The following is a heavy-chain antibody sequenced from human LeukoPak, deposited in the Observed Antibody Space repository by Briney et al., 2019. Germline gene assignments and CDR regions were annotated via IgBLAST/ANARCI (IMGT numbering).Heavy chain of an antibody. CDR2: IYYTGPT. D-gene: IGHD2-21*01. CDR1: GASISSYY. CDR3: ASYSSGWFDP. V-gene: IGHV4-59*01. J-gene: IGHJ5*02. Sequence: SETLSLTCTVSGASISSYYWSRIRQPPGKGLEWIGYIYYTGPTKFNPSLRSRLTISLDTSSNQFSLKLNSVTAADTAVYFCASYSSGWFDPWGQGTLVTVSS.